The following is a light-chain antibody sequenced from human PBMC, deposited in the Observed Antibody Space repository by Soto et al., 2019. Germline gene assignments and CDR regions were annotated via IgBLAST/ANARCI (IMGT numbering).Light chain of an antibody. V-gene: IGKV1-39*01. J-gene: IGKJ5*01. CDR3: QQSYRAVT. CDR1: QSVSSY. Sequence: DIQMTQSPSSLSASVGDRISITCRASQSVSSYLNWYQQKPGKAPRLLIYAASHLQTGVPSRFRGTGSATHFTLTISSLQPEDLATYYFQQSYRAVTFGQGTRLEIK. CDR2: AAS.